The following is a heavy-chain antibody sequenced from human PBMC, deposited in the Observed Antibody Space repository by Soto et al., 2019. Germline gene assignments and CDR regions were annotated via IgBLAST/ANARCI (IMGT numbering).Heavy chain of an antibody. D-gene: IGHD3-16*01. CDR3: ASGGNWFDP. V-gene: IGHV4-59*11. J-gene: IGHJ5*02. Sequence: SETLSLTCNVSGGSIGNHYWIWVRQSPEKGLEWIGYMYYNGNINYNPSLKSRVTISIDTSKNQFSLTLKSVTAADTAVYYCASGGNWFDPWGQGVLVTVSS. CDR2: MYYNGNI. CDR1: GGSIGNHY.